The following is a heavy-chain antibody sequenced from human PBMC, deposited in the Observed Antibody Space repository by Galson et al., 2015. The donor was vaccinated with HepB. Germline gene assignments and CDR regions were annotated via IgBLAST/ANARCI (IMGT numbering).Heavy chain of an antibody. V-gene: IGHV3-30*04. J-gene: IGHJ4*02. D-gene: IGHD3-3*01. CDR2: ISYDGSEK. Sequence: SLRLSCAASGFTFSTYAMHWVRQSPGKGLEWVAVISYDGSEKYYADSEKGRFLISRDNSENTLYLQMNSLRAEDTAVYYCARGGRTNYDFWSAYPIDYWGQGTLVTVSS. CDR3: ARGGRTNYDFWSAYPIDY. CDR1: GFTFSTYA.